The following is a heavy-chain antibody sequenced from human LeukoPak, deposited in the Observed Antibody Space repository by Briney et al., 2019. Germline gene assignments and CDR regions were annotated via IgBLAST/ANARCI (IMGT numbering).Heavy chain of an antibody. Sequence: PSETLSLTCTVSGYSISSGYYWGWIRQPPGKGLEWIGSIYHSGSTYYNPSLKSRATISVDTSKNQFSLKLSSVTAADTAVYYCARDCGSSWPRAFDYWGQGTLVTVSS. J-gene: IGHJ4*02. CDR3: ARDCGSSWPRAFDY. CDR1: GYSISSGYY. CDR2: IYHSGST. D-gene: IGHD6-13*01. V-gene: IGHV4-38-2*02.